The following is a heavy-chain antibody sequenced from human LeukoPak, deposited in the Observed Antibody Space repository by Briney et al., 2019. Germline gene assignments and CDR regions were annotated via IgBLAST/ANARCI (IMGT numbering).Heavy chain of an antibody. CDR3: ARVEAGFHDY. J-gene: IGHJ4*02. D-gene: IGHD1-1*01. CDR2: MNPNSGNT. CDR1: GYTFTSYD. V-gene: IGHV1-8*01. Sequence: ASVKVSCKASGYTFTSYDINWVRQATGQGLEWMGWMNPNSGNTGYAQKLQGRVTMTTDTSTSTAYMELRSLRSDDTAVYYCARVEAGFHDYWGQGTIVTVSS.